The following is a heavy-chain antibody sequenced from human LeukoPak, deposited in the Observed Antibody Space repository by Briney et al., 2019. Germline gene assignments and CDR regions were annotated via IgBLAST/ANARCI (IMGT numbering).Heavy chain of an antibody. CDR2: VYGGDTT. D-gene: IGHD3-3*01. V-gene: IGHV3-66*01. CDR3: ARDSAIFGVAIRGYFDY. J-gene: IGHJ4*02. CDR1: GFTVSSNY. Sequence: PGGSLRLSCAASGFTVSSNYMSWVRQAPGKGLEWVSVVYGGDTTYYADSAKGRFTISRDNSKNTLYLQMNSLRAEDTAVYYCARDSAIFGVAIRGYFDYWGQGTLVTVSS.